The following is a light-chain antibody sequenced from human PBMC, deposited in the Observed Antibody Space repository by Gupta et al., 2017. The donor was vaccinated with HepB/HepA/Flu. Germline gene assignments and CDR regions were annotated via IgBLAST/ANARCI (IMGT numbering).Light chain of an antibody. CDR3: EESDDSMRTDV. CDR1: RSNVGGNY. V-gene: IGLV1-47*01. CDR2: RNN. Sequence: QSVLTQPPSASGTPGQRITISCSGSRSNVGGNYVCWYQQLPGTAPNLLIYRNNQRASGVPDRFSGSKSGTSASLDISGLRSEDEADYYCEESDDSMRTDVFGTGTKVTVL. J-gene: IGLJ1*01.